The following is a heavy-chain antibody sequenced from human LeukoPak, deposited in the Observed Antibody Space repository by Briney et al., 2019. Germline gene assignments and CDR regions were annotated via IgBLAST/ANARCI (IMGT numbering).Heavy chain of an antibody. V-gene: IGHV3-23*01. Sequence: GGSLRLSCVASAFNFRIYAMNWVRLAPGKGLEWVSGISGSAFSTYYADSVKGRFTISRDNSKDTVYLQMNSLRVEDTARYYCAKSSGHSSSFFDHWGQGTLVTVSS. J-gene: IGHJ4*02. CDR1: AFNFRIYA. D-gene: IGHD3-22*01. CDR3: AKSSGHSSSFFDH. CDR2: ISGSAFST.